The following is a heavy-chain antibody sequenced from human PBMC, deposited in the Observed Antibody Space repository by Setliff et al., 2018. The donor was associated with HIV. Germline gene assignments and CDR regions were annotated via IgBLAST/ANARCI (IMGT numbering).Heavy chain of an antibody. D-gene: IGHD1-26*01. CDR3: ARPATRRYSGSSRADAFDI. CDR1: GGTFSSYA. V-gene: IGHV1-69*10. Sequence: GASVKVSCKASGGTFSSYAISWVRQAPGQGLEWMGGIIPILGIANYAQKFQGSVTITADKSTSTAYMELSSLRSEDTAVYYCARPATRRYSGSSRADAFDIWGQGTMVTVSS. CDR2: IIPILGIA. J-gene: IGHJ3*02.